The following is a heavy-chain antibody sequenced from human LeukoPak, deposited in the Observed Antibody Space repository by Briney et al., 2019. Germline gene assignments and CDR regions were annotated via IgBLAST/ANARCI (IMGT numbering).Heavy chain of an antibody. V-gene: IGHV1-46*01. D-gene: IGHD1-26*01. CDR2: INPSGGYT. CDR3: ARASGTYEGGSFDI. Sequence: ASVKVSCKASGYTFTHYYIHWIRQAPGHGLEWMGIINPSGGYTSYAQNFQGRVIMTRDTSTSTVYMELSSLRFEDTAVYYCARASGTYEGGSFDIWGQGTMVTVSS. J-gene: IGHJ3*02. CDR1: GYTFTHYY.